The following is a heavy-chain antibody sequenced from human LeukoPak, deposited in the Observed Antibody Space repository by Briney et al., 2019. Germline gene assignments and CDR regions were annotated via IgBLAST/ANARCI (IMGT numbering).Heavy chain of an antibody. J-gene: IGHJ4*02. CDR2: ISFDGSNK. D-gene: IGHD5-24*01. CDR1: GFTFSGYA. CDR3: AGTRDGYNYYFDY. V-gene: IGHV3-30-3*01. Sequence: GGSLRVSCAASGFTFSGYAMNWVRQAPGKGLEWVAVISFDGSNKYYTDSVKGRFTISRDNSKNTLYLQMNSLRPEDTAVYYCAGTRDGYNYYFDYWGQGTLVTVSS.